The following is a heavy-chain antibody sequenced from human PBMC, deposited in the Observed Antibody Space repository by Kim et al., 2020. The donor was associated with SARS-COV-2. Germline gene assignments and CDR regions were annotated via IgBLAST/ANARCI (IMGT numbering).Heavy chain of an antibody. D-gene: IGHD3-16*02. J-gene: IGHJ4*02. V-gene: IGHV3-30*01. Sequence: SVKGRFTISRGNSKNTLYLQMNSLRAEDTAVYYCARGVYDYVWGSYPTNYWGQGTLVTVSS. CDR3: ARGVYDYVWGSYPTNY.